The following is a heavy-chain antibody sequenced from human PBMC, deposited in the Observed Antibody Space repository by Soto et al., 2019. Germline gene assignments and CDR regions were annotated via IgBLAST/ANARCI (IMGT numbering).Heavy chain of an antibody. J-gene: IGHJ5*02. CDR2: INGSGGST. CDR3: ARDYILLMSWYGGYNRFEP. Sequence: GGSLRLSCAASGFTFSSYAMSWVRQAPGKGLEWVSAINGSGGSTCYADSVTGRFTISRDNSKNTLYLQMNSLRVEDTALYYCARDYILLMSWYGGYNRFEPSGQGPLVTVSS. V-gene: IGHV3-23*01. D-gene: IGHD3-9*01. CDR1: GFTFSSYA.